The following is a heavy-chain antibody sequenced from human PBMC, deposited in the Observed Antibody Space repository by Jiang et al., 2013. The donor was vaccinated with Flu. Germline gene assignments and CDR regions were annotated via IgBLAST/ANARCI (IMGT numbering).Heavy chain of an antibody. Sequence: VQLLESGGGVVQPGRSLRLSCAASGFTFSSYGMHWVRQAPGKGLEWVAVISDDGSNKFYADSVKGRFTISRDNSKSTLYLQMNSLRAEDTALYYCAKDLGAAATYFDYWGQGTLVTVSS. D-gene: IGHD3-16*01. CDR1: GFTFSSYG. CDR2: ISDDGSNK. J-gene: IGHJ4*02. V-gene: IGHV3-30*18. CDR3: AKDLGAAATYFDY.